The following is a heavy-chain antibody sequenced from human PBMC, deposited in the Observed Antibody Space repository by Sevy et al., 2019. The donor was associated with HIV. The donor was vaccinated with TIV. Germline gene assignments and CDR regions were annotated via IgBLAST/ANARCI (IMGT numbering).Heavy chain of an antibody. V-gene: IGHV3-15*07. D-gene: IGHD3-10*01. CDR2: IKGKPDGEKT. J-gene: IGHJ4*02. Sequence: GGSLRLSCGGSGFNISSASMNWVRQAPGKGLEWVGRIKGKPDGEKTAYAPPVKSRLITSREDSGKTGYVQLNSVKTEDTAMYFCTTRTYGSIIDYWGQGTLVTVSS. CDR1: GFNISSAS. CDR3: TTRTYGSIIDY.